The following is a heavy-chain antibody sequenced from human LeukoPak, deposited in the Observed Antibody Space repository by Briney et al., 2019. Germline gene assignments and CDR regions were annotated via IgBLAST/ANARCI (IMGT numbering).Heavy chain of an antibody. CDR2: IRYDGSNK. V-gene: IGHV3-30*02. J-gene: IGHJ4*02. CDR1: GFTFSSYG. CDR3: AKDRLDWGSPPSTFDY. D-gene: IGHD3-9*01. Sequence: QPGGSLRLSCAASGFTFSSYGMHWVRQAPGKGLEWVAFIRYDGSNKYYADSVKGRFTISRDNSKNTLYLQMNSLRAEDTAVYYCAKDRLDWGSPPSTFDYWGQGTLVTVSS.